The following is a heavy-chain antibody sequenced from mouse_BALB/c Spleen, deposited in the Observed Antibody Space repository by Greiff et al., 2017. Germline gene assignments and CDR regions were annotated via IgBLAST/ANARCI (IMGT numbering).Heavy chain of an antibody. CDR3: AREGGLWYFDV. J-gene: IGHJ1*01. D-gene: IGHD3-3*01. CDR2: ISSGGSYT. CDR1: GFTFSSFG. V-gene: IGHV5-17*02. Sequence: EVMLVESGGGLVQPGGSRKLSCAASGFTFSSFGMHWVRQAPEKGLEWVAYISSGGSYTYYPDSVKGRFTISRDNAKNTLYLQMSSLRSEDTAMYYCAREGGLWYFDVWGAGTTVTVSS.